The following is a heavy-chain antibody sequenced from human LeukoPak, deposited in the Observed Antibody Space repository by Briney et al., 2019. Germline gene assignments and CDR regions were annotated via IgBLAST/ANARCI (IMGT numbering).Heavy chain of an antibody. Sequence: GGSLRLSCAASGFTFSSYAMSWVRQAPVKGLEWVSAISGSGGSTYYADSVKGRFTISRDNSKNTLYLQMNSLRAEDTAVYYCAKGGDSSGWYGSYWGQGTLVTVSS. V-gene: IGHV3-23*01. CDR1: GFTFSSYA. D-gene: IGHD6-19*01. J-gene: IGHJ4*02. CDR3: AKGGDSSGWYGSY. CDR2: ISGSGGST.